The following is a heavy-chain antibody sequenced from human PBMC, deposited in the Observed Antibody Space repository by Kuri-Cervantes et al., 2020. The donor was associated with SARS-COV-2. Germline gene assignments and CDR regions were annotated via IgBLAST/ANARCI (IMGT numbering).Heavy chain of an antibody. Sequence: ASVKVSCKASGYTFTGYYMHWVRQAPGQGLEWMGWINPNSGGTNYAQKPQGRVTMTTDTSTSTAYMELRSLRSDDTAVYYCAREIERGTVVIAYMGYFDYWGQGTLVTVSS. CDR2: INPNSGGT. CDR3: AREIERGTVVIAYMGYFDY. J-gene: IGHJ4*02. CDR1: GYTFTGYY. D-gene: IGHD4-23*01. V-gene: IGHV1-2*02.